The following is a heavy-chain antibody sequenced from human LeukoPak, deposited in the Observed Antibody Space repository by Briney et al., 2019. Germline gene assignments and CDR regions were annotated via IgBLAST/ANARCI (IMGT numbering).Heavy chain of an antibody. Sequence: GGSLRLSCAASGFTFSNYNMNWVRQAPGKGLEWVSYIGSSSSAIYYADSVKGRFTISRDNAKNSLYLQMNSLRDEDTAVYYCARTIFGVVVFRYGMDVWGQGTTVTVSS. CDR2: IGSSSSAI. CDR3: ARTIFGVVVFRYGMDV. CDR1: GFTFSNYN. J-gene: IGHJ6*02. V-gene: IGHV3-48*02. D-gene: IGHD3-3*01.